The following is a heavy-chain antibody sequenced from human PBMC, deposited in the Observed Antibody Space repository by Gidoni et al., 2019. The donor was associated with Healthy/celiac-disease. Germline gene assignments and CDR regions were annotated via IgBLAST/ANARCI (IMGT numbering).Heavy chain of an antibody. CDR2: IIPTFGTA. V-gene: IGHV1-69*01. CDR3: ATNLLLNIAAADNYYYGMDV. CDR1: GGTFSSYA. J-gene: IGHJ6*02. D-gene: IGHD6-13*01. Sequence: QVQLVQSGAEVKKPGSSVKVSCKASGGTFSSYAISWVRQAPGQGLEWMGGIIPTFGTANYAQKFQGRVTITADESTSTAYMELSSLRSEDTAVYYCATNLLLNIAAADNYYYGMDVWGQGTTVTVSS.